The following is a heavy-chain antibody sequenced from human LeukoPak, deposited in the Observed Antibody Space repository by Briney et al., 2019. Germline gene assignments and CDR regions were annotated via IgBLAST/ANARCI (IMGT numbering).Heavy chain of an antibody. CDR3: ASRVASSSSDSFDY. V-gene: IGHV3-11*01. D-gene: IGHD6-6*01. Sequence: PGGSLRLSCAASGFTFGDYYMSWIRQAPGKGLEWVSYIRSSGSTIYYADSVKGRFTISRDNAKDSLYLQMNSLRAEDTAVYYCASRVASSSSDSFDYWGQGTLVTVSS. CDR2: IRSSGSTI. CDR1: GFTFGDYY. J-gene: IGHJ4*02.